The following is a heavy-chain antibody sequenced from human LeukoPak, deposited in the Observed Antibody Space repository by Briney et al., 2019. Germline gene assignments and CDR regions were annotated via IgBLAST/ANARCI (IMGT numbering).Heavy chain of an antibody. Sequence: SETLSLTCTVSGGSISSYYWSWIRQPAGKGLEWIGRIYTSGSTNYNPSLKSRVTMSVDTSKNQFSLKLSSVTAADTAVYYCARVGYSSSWYGQYYFDYWGQGALVTVSS. CDR1: GGSISSYY. CDR2: IYTSGST. D-gene: IGHD6-13*01. J-gene: IGHJ4*02. CDR3: ARVGYSSSWYGQYYFDY. V-gene: IGHV4-4*07.